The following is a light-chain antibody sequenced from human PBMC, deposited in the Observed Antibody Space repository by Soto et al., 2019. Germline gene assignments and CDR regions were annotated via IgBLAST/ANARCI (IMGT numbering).Light chain of an antibody. CDR3: QQLNSYPIT. V-gene: IGKV1-5*03. CDR2: KAS. J-gene: IGKJ5*01. Sequence: DIQMTQSPSTLSGSVGDRVTITCRASQTLSSWLAWYQQKPGKAPKLLIYKASTLKSGVPSRFRGSGSGTEFTLTINSLQPEDFATYYCQQLNSYPITFGQGTRLE. CDR1: QTLSSW.